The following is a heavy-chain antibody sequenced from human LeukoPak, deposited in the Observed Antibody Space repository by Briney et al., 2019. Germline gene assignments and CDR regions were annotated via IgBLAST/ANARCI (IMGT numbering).Heavy chain of an antibody. D-gene: IGHD3-22*01. V-gene: IGHV3-7*01. CDR2: IHPEGNEK. Sequence: HPGGSLRLSCAASGFTFRNFWMSWVRQAPGRGLEWVANIHPEGNEKYHVESVKGRFTISRDNSKNTLYLQMNSLRAEDTAVYYCARGEDSSGYRNWFDPWGQGTLVTVSS. CDR3: ARGEDSSGYRNWFDP. J-gene: IGHJ5*02. CDR1: GFTFRNFW.